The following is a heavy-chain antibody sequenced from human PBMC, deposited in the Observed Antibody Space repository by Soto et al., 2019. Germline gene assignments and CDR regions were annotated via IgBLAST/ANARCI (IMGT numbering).Heavy chain of an antibody. V-gene: IGHV5-51*01. CDR2: IYPGDSDT. Sequence: PXESLKICCKGSGYSFTSYWIGWVRQMPGKGLEWMGIIYPGDSDTRYSPSFQGQVTISADKSISTAYLQWSSLRAEDTAVYYCARESEDLTSNFDYWGQGTLVTVSS. CDR3: ARESEDLTSNFDY. CDR1: GYSFTSYW. J-gene: IGHJ4*02.